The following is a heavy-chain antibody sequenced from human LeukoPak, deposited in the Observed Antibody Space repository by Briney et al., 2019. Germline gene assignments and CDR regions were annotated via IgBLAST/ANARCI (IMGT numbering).Heavy chain of an antibody. CDR3: ARDPGDHYGLFDY. Sequence: GRSLRLSCAASGFSFSSYVMHWVRQAPGMGLEWVAGVWHDGSNIHYIDSVNGRATISRDNSKNTLYLQMNSLRAEDTAVYYCARDPGDHYGLFDYWGQGTLVTVSS. CDR2: VWHDGSNI. CDR1: GFSFSSYV. V-gene: IGHV3-33*01. J-gene: IGHJ4*02. D-gene: IGHD4-17*01.